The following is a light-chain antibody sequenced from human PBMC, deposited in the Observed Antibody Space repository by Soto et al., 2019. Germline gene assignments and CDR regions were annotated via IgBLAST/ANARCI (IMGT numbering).Light chain of an antibody. CDR1: QRVSSY. V-gene: IGKV3-11*01. CDR3: QQRSNWPRSIT. CDR2: DAS. Sequence: EIVLTQSPATLSLSPGERATLSCRASQRVSSYLAWYQQKPCQAPRLLIYDASNSATGIPARFSGSGSGTDCTLSISSLEPEDFAVDYCQQRSNWPRSITCGQGTRLEIK. J-gene: IGKJ5*01.